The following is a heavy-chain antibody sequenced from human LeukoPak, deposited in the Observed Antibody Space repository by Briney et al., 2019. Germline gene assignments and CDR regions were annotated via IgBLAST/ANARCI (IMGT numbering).Heavy chain of an antibody. V-gene: IGHV4-59*01. CDR3: ARGGLENGYHSNNGFDI. CDR2: IYYSGST. D-gene: IGHD3-22*01. CDR1: GGSISGYY. Sequence: PSETLSLTCTVSGGSISGYYWSWIRQPPGKGLEWIVYIYYSGSTNYNTSLKSRVTMSVDTSRNQFSLKLSSVTAADTAVYYCARGGLENGYHSNNGFDIWGQGTMVTVSS. J-gene: IGHJ3*02.